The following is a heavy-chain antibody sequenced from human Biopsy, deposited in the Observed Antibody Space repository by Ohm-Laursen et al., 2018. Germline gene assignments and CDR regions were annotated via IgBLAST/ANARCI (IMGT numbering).Heavy chain of an antibody. J-gene: IGHJ3*02. CDR2: IYYSGGT. D-gene: IGHD1-26*01. CDR3: ARVEAGTYDALDI. CDR1: GDSISSYY. Sequence: SDTLSLTCTVSGDSISSYYWSWIRLAPGKGLEWIGYIYYSGGTKYNPSLASRVTFSVDMSKSQFSLKLYSVTAADTAVYYCARVEAGTYDALDIWGQGTLVAVSA. V-gene: IGHV4-59*07.